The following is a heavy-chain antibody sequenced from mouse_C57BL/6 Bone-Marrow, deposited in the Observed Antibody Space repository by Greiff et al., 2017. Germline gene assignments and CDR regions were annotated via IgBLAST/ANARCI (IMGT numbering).Heavy chain of an antibody. CDR3: ASFSHYYGSSYGYYAMDY. D-gene: IGHD1-1*01. V-gene: IGHV1-55*01. J-gene: IGHJ4*01. CDR1: GYTFTSYW. CDR2: IYPGSGST. Sequence: VQLQQPGAELVKPGASVKMSCKASGYTFTSYWITWVKQRPGQGLEWIGDIYPGSGSTNNNEKFKSKGTLTVDTSSSTAYMQLSSLTSEDSAVYYSASFSHYYGSSYGYYAMDYWGQGTSVTVSS.